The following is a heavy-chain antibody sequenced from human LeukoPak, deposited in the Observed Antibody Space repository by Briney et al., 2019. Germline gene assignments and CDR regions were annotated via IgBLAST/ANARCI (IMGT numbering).Heavy chain of an antibody. J-gene: IGHJ4*02. CDR1: GGSFSGYY. V-gene: IGHV4-34*01. D-gene: IGHD4-17*01. CDR2: INHSGST. CDR3: ARGTMTTVTYYFDY. Sequence: SETLSLTCAVYGGSFSGYYWSWIRQPPGRGLEWIGEINHSGSTNYNPSLKSRVTISVDTSKNQFSLKLSSVTAADTAVYYCARGTMTTVTYYFDYWGQGTLVTVSS.